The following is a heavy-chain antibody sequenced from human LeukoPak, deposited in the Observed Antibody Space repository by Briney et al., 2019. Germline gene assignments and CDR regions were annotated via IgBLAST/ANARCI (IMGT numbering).Heavy chain of an antibody. V-gene: IGHV1-58*02. J-gene: IGHJ6*02. CDR2: IVVGWGNT. D-gene: IGHD5-24*01. CDR3: AAGLEAATNMLDYYYYGMDV. Sequence: SVTVSCKASGFTFSSSAMQWVRQARGQRLEWIGWIVVGWGNTNYAQKFQERVTITRDMSTSTAYMELSSLRSEDTAVYYCAAGLEAATNMLDYYYYGMDVWGQGTTVTVS. CDR1: GFTFSSSA.